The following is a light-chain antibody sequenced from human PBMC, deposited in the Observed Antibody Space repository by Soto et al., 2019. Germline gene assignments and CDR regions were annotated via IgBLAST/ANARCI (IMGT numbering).Light chain of an antibody. CDR2: WAS. CDR3: QQYYSTLYT. V-gene: IGKV4-1*01. J-gene: IGKJ2*01. CDR1: QSVLYSSNNKNY. Sequence: DIVMTQSPDSLAVSLGERATINCKSSQSVLYSSNNKNYLAWYQQKPGQPPKLLIYWASTRESGVPDRFSGSGSETDFPLTIRSLQAEDVAVYYCQQYYSTLYTFGQGTKLEIK.